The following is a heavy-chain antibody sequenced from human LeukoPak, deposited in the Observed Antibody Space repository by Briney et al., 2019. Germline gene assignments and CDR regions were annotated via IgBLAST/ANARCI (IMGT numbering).Heavy chain of an antibody. D-gene: IGHD3-16*01. CDR3: ARDFSSDRYAYDQ. CDR1: GFTLSNSW. J-gene: IGHJ5*02. CDR2: IKEDGSEK. V-gene: IGHV3-7*01. Sequence: GGSLTLSCAAPGFTLSNSWMSWVRQAPGKGLEWVANIKEDGSEKKYVDSVKGRFTISRDNAKNSVYLQMNSLRGEDTAVYYCARDFSSDRYAYDQWGQGTLVTVSS.